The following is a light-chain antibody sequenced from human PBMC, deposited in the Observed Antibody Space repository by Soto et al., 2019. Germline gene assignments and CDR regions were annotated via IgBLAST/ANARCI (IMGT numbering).Light chain of an antibody. CDR2: GSY. J-gene: IGKJ4*01. CDR1: QSVDSN. V-gene: IGKV3-15*01. Sequence: IRMTQCPATLSVSPGGRATLSGSASQSVDSNLAWYQQKPGQAPRLLIYGSYTRATGISARFSGSGSGTEFTLTISSLQPEDFAIYYCQQRGNWPPGTFGGGTKVDI. CDR3: QQRGNWPPGT.